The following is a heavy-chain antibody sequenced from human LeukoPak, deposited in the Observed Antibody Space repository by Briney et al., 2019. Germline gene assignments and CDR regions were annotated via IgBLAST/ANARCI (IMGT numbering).Heavy chain of an antibody. CDR2: IYYSGST. J-gene: IGHJ4*02. D-gene: IGHD4-17*01. CDR1: GGSISSYY. CDR3: ARDSDYGDYFDY. Sequence: SETLSLTCTVSGGSISSYYWSWIRQPPGKGLEWIGYIYYSGSTNYNPSLKSRVTISVDTSKNQFSLKLSSVTAADTAVYYCARDSDYGDYFDYWGQGTLVTVSS. V-gene: IGHV4-59*01.